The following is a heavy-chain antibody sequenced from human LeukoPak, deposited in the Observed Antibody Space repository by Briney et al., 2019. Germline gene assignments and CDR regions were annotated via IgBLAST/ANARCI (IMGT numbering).Heavy chain of an antibody. D-gene: IGHD3-22*01. J-gene: IGHJ4*02. CDR1: GFTFNSYW. CDR3: ASPLSRGFSRIDY. V-gene: IGHV3-7*01. CDR2: IKQDGSEK. Sequence: GGSLRLSCAASGFTFNSYWMSWVRQAPGKGLEWVANIKQDGSEKYYVDSVKGRFTISRDNAKNSLYLQMNSLRAEDTAVYYCASPLSRGFSRIDYWGQGTLVTVSS.